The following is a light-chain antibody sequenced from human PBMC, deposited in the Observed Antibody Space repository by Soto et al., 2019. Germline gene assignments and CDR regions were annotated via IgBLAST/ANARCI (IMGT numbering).Light chain of an antibody. CDR3: YSYRGYYTRV. Sequence: QSVLTQPASVSGSPGQSITISCTGTSSDVGGYNFVSWYQQHPGRAPKLLIYEVSRRPSGVSNRFSGSKSSDTASLTISGLQAEDEADYYCYSYRGYYTRVFGTGTKVTVL. CDR1: SSDVGGYNF. V-gene: IGLV2-14*01. CDR2: EVS. J-gene: IGLJ1*01.